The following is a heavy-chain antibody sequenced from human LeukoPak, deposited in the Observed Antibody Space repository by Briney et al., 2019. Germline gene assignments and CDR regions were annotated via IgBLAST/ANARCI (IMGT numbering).Heavy chain of an antibody. CDR3: AREPYDSSGSFDY. J-gene: IGHJ4*02. V-gene: IGHV3-7*03. D-gene: IGHD3-22*01. CDR2: IKEDGSEK. CDR1: GFNFSSYW. Sequence: GGSLRPSCAASGFNFSSYWMSWVRQAPGKGLEWVANIKEDGSEKYYVDSVKGRFTISRDNSKNTLYLQMNSLRAEDTAVYYCAREPYDSSGSFDYWGQGTLVTVSS.